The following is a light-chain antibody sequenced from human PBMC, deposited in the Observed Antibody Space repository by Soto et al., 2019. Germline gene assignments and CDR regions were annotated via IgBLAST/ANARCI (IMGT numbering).Light chain of an antibody. Sequence: EIVLTQSPGTLSLSPGERATLSCRASQSVPKDYLVWYQHKPGQAPRLLIHGASSRATGIPDRFSGSGSGTDFTLTISRLEPEDFAVYYCQQSSISPLTFCGGTKVEIK. J-gene: IGKJ4*01. CDR3: QQSSISPLT. V-gene: IGKV3-20*01. CDR2: GAS. CDR1: QSVPKDY.